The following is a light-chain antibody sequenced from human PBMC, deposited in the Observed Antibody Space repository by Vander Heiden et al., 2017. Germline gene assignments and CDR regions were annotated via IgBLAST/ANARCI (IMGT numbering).Light chain of an antibody. CDR1: QSISSY. J-gene: IGKJ2*01. Sequence: DIQMTQSPSSLSASVGDRVTITCRASQSISSYLNWYQQKPGKAPKLLIYAASSLQSGVPSRFSGSGSGTDFTLTISSLQPEDFATYYCQLSYSTPPYTFAQGTKLEIK. V-gene: IGKV1-39*01. CDR2: AAS. CDR3: QLSYSTPPYT.